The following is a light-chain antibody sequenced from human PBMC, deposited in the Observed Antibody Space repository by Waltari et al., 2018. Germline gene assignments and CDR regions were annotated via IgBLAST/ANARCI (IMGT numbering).Light chain of an antibody. J-gene: IGLJ2*01. Sequence: QSALSQPASVSGSPGQSITISCTGASSDVGGHDYVSWYQQHPGKAPKLIIRDVNNRPSGVPNRFSGAKSGNTSSLTISWLHADDEADYYCSSYSTSSSLILFGEGTKVTVL. CDR1: SSDVGGHDY. CDR2: DVN. V-gene: IGLV2-14*03. CDR3: SSYSTSSSLIL.